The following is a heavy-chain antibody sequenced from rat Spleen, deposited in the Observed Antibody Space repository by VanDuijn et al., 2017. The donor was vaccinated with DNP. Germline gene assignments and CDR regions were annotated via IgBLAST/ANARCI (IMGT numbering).Heavy chain of an antibody. CDR1: GYSITSSYR. Sequence: EVQLQESGPGLVKTSQSLSLTCSVTGYSITSSYRWNWIRKFPGNKLEWMGSVNSAGTTNYNPSLKSRISITRDTSKNQFFLQLRSVTTEDTATYYCARSVRATSYYAMDAWGQGTSVTVSS. CDR3: ARSVRATSYYAMDA. J-gene: IGHJ4*01. CDR2: VNSAGTT. D-gene: IGHD1-3*01. V-gene: IGHV3-3*01.